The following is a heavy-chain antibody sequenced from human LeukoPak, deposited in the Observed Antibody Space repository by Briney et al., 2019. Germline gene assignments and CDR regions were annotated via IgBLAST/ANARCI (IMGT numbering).Heavy chain of an antibody. CDR3: VRVSRAVGANYFDY. CDR2: IYGSGST. Sequence: KPSETLSLTCTVSGGSISSDYWSWIRQPAGKGLEWIGRIYGSGSTVYNPSLTSRVTMSVDTSKNQFSLKLSSVTAADTAVYYCVRVSRAVGANYFDYWGRGTLVTVSS. J-gene: IGHJ4*02. CDR1: GGSISSDY. D-gene: IGHD1-26*01. V-gene: IGHV4-4*07.